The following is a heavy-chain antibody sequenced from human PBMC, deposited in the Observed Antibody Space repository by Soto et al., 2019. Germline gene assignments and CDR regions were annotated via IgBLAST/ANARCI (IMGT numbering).Heavy chain of an antibody. V-gene: IGHV2-5*02. CDR1: GLSLRTTGVG. D-gene: IGHD2-21*02. Sequence: QVTLKESGPTLVKPTQTLTLTCTVSGLSLRTTGVGVGWVRQPPGKALERLALLYWDDDKRYSPSLRSRLTIAKDISEKQVVLTMTNMYTVDTATYYCVQSRCGGDCLEIYSSHAYNGLDVWGQGTTVTVSS. J-gene: IGHJ6*02. CDR3: VQSRCGGDCLEIYSSHAYNGLDV. CDR2: LYWDDDK.